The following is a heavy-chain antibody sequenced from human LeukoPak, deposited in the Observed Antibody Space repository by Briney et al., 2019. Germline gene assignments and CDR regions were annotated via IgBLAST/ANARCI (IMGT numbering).Heavy chain of an antibody. D-gene: IGHD3-10*01. CDR1: GYTFTSYG. J-gene: IGHJ6*03. V-gene: IGHV1-18*01. CDR2: ISAYNGNT. Sequence: ASVTVSFKASGYTFTSYGISWVRQAPGQGLEWMGCISAYNGNTNYAQKLQGRVTMTTDTSTSTAYMELRSLRSDDTAVYYCARAYYYQIGDYYYMDVWGKGTTVTVSS. CDR3: ARAYYYQIGDYYYMDV.